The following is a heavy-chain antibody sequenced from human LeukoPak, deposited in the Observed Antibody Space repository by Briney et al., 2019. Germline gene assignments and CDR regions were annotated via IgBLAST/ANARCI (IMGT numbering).Heavy chain of an antibody. CDR1: GFTFSSFA. V-gene: IGHV3-23*01. D-gene: IGHD2-2*01. Sequence: GGSLRLSCAASGFTFSSFAMSWVRQAPGKGLEWVSSVSGSGGSTNYADSAKGRFTISRDNSKNTLYLQVNSLRAEDTAVYYCAKDLRYCRSTTCYGNFDYWGPGTLVTVSS. CDR3: AKDLRYCRSTTCYGNFDY. CDR2: VSGSGGST. J-gene: IGHJ4*02.